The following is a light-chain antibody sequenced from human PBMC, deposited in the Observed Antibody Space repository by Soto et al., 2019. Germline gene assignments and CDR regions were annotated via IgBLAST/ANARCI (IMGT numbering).Light chain of an antibody. CDR2: GAS. V-gene: IGKV3-20*01. CDR1: QSVSGSY. Sequence: VLTQSPGTLSLSTGERATLSCRASQSVSGSYLAWYQQKPGQAPRLLIYGASTRATGIPDRFSGSGSGTDFTLTISRLEPEDFAMYYCQQYGTSPRTFGQGTKVDIK. J-gene: IGKJ1*01. CDR3: QQYGTSPRT.